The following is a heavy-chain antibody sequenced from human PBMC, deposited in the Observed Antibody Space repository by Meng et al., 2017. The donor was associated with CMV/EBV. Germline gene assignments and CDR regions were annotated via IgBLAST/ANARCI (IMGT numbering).Heavy chain of an antibody. J-gene: IGHJ5*02. CDR2: MNPNSGNT. CDR1: TSYD. CDR3: ARGPANYGSGSYSPYNWFDP. D-gene: IGHD3-10*01. V-gene: IGHV1-8*01. Sequence: TSYDINWVRQATGQGLEWMGWMNPNSGNTGYAQKFQGRVTMTRNTSISTAYMELSSLRSEDTAVYYCARGPANYGSGSYSPYNWFDPWGQGTQVTVSS.